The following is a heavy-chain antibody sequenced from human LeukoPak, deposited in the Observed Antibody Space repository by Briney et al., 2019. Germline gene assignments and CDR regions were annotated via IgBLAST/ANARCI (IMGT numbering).Heavy chain of an antibody. CDR2: IYYSGST. CDR1: GGSISSSHYY. D-gene: IGHD3-22*01. J-gene: IGHJ4*02. Sequence: PSETLSLTYAVSGGSISSSHYYWGWIRQPPGKGLEWIGSIYYSGSTYYNPSLKSRVTISVDTSEKQFSLKLSSVTAADTAVYYCARRDYYDTSGGTFEYWGQGTLVTVSS. CDR3: ARRDYYDTSGGTFEY. V-gene: IGHV4-39*01.